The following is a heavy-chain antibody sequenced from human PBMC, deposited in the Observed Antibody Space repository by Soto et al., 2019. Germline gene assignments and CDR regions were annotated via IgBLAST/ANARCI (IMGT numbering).Heavy chain of an antibody. CDR3: ARGSGHYYYGVDV. CDR1: GGSISNGDYY. CDR2: IYYGGNT. V-gene: IGHV4-30-4*01. J-gene: IGHJ6*02. Sequence: QVQLQESGPGLVKPSETLSLTCNVFGGSISNGDYYWSWIRQPPGKGLQYIGYIYYGGNTNYNPSLKSRLTMSIDRSANHFSLTLTSVTAADTAVYYCARGSGHYYYGVDVWGQGTTVIVSS.